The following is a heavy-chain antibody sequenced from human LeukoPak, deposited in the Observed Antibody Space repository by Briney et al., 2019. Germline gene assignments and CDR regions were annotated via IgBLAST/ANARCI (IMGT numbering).Heavy chain of an antibody. J-gene: IGHJ4*02. CDR3: ARDNVPAGLALDY. Sequence: GGSLRLSCAASGFSFRSHWMTWVRQAPGKGLEWVANINQDGREKYYVDSVKGRFTVSRDNTKDSLYLQMNRLRAEDTAVYYCARDNVPAGLALDYWGQGTLVTVSS. CDR1: GFSFRSHW. CDR2: INQDGREK. D-gene: IGHD6-19*01. V-gene: IGHV3-7*01.